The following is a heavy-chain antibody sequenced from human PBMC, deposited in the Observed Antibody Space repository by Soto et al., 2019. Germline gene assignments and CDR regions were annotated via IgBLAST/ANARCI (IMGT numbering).Heavy chain of an antibody. CDR1: GGSISSSSYY. CDR2: IYYSGST. V-gene: IGHV4-39*01. Sequence: QLQLQESGPGLVKPSETLSLTCTVSGGSISSSSYYWGWIRQPPGKGLEWIGSIYYSGSTYYNPSLKSRVTISVDTSKNQFSLKLSSVTAADTAVYYCAGPEAYYDILTGYYCWGQGTLVTVSS. CDR3: AGPEAYYDILTGYYC. J-gene: IGHJ4*02. D-gene: IGHD3-9*01.